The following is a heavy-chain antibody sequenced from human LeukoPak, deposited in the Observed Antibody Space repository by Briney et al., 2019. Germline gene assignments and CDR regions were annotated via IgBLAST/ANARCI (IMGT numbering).Heavy chain of an antibody. CDR3: VREARGYHYTYFDY. J-gene: IGHJ4*02. D-gene: IGHD5-18*01. CDR2: VSSGFHA. CDR1: GFTLGSHD. V-gene: IGHV3-13*01. Sequence: GGSLRLSCTASGFTLGSHDMHWVRQSPGQGLEWVAAVSSGFHAFFADSVQGRFTVSREDARNSLYLQMNGLRAGDTAVYYCVREARGYHYTYFDYWGQGTLVTVSS.